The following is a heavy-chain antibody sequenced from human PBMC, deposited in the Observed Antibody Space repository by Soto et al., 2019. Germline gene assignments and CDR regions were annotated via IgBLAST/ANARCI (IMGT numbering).Heavy chain of an antibody. CDR2: VYSSGTT. J-gene: IGHJ4*02. D-gene: IGHD3-10*01. CDR3: ARDIGSYAYGEGY. Sequence: QVQLQESGPGLVKPSETLSLTCSVSGGSINSYWWSWIRQPAGKGLEWIGRVYSSGTTDYNPSLNSRATLSVETSKNQLSLKLSSVTAADTAVYYCARDIGSYAYGEGYWGQGIQVTVSS. CDR1: GGSINSYW. V-gene: IGHV4-4*07.